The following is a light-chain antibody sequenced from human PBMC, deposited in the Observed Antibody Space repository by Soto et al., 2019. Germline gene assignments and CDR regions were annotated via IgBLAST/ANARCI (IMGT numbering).Light chain of an antibody. J-gene: IGKJ1*01. CDR2: KAS. Sequence: DIQMPQSPSTLSGSVGDRVTITSGASQTISSWLAWYQQKPGKAPKLLIYKASTLKSGVPSRFSGSGSGTEFTLTISSLQPDDFATYYCQHYNSYSEAFGQGTKVDIK. CDR3: QHYNSYSEA. CDR1: QTISSW. V-gene: IGKV1-5*03.